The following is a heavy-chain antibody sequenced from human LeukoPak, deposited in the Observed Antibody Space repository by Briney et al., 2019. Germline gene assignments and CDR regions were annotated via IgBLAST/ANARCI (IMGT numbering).Heavy chain of an antibody. J-gene: IGHJ5*02. CDR2: INWNGGST. V-gene: IGHV3-20*04. CDR1: GFTFDDYG. D-gene: IGHD2-2*01. Sequence: GGSLRLSCAASGFTFDDYGMSWVRQAPGKGLEWVSGINWNGGSTGYADSVKGRFTISRDNSKNTLYLQMNSLRAEDTAVYYCAKDLGCSSTSCYAKGWFDPWGQGTLVTVSS. CDR3: AKDLGCSSTSCYAKGWFDP.